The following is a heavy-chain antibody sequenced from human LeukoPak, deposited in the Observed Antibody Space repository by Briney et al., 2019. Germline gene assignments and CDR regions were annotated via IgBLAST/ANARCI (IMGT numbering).Heavy chain of an antibody. Sequence: GGSLRLSCAPSGFTFSSYAMHWVRQAPGKGLEWVAVISYDGSNKYYADSAKGRFTISRDNSKNTLYLQMNSLRAEDTAVYYCARDPPHGVATRHYYYYMDVWGKGTTVTVSS. J-gene: IGHJ6*03. CDR2: ISYDGSNK. D-gene: IGHD3-3*01. CDR3: ARDPPHGVATRHYYYYMDV. CDR1: GFTFSSYA. V-gene: IGHV3-30*04.